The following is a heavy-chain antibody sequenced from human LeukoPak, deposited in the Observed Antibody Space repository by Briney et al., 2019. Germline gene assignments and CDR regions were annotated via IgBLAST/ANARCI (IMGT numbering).Heavy chain of an antibody. J-gene: IGHJ4*02. D-gene: IGHD3-10*01. V-gene: IGHV4-39*07. CDR3: ARGAGSASTRVDY. Sequence: SETLSLTCIVSGGSISTSAYYWGWIRQPPGEGLQWIGSIYYSGNTYYNSSLKSRVTISVDTSTSQFSLKLSSVTAAGTAVYYCARGAGSASTRVDYWGQGILATVSS. CDR1: GGSISTSAYY. CDR2: IYYSGNT.